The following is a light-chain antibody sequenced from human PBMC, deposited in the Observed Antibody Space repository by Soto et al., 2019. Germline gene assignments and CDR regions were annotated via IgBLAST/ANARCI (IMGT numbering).Light chain of an antibody. Sequence: EVVMTQSPATLSVSPGERATISCRASQSISSSYLAWYQQKPGQAPRLLIYGASSRATGIPDRFSGSGSGTDFTLTISRLEPEDFAVYYCNQYGGSRTFGQGTKVDIK. CDR1: QSISSSY. CDR3: NQYGGSRT. CDR2: GAS. V-gene: IGKV3-20*01. J-gene: IGKJ1*01.